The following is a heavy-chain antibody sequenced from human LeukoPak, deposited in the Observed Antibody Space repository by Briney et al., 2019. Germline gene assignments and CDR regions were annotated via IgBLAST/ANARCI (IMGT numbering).Heavy chain of an antibody. J-gene: IGHJ3*02. CDR1: GYTFTGYY. CDR2: TNPNSGGT. V-gene: IGHV1-2*02. Sequence: GASVKVSCKASGYTFTGYYMHWVRQAPGQGLEWMGWTNPNSGGTNYAQKFQGRVTMTRDTSISTAYMELSRLRSDDTAVYYCARRAGRSYSSGWYERPDDAFDIWGQGTMVTVSS. D-gene: IGHD6-19*01. CDR3: ARRAGRSYSSGWYERPDDAFDI.